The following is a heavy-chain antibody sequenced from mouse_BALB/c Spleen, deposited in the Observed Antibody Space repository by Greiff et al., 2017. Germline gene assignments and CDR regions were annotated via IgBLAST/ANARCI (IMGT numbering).Heavy chain of an antibody. Sequence: EVMLVESGGGLVQPGGSLKLSCAASGFTFSSYTMSWVRQTPEKRLEWVAYISNGGGSTYYPDTVKGRFTISRDNAKNTLYLQMSSLKSEDTAMYYCARHKTTGVPYAMDYWGQGTSVTVSS. CDR3: ARHKTTGVPYAMDY. J-gene: IGHJ4*01. CDR1: GFTFSSYT. CDR2: ISNGGGST. V-gene: IGHV5-12-2*01. D-gene: IGHD1-1*01.